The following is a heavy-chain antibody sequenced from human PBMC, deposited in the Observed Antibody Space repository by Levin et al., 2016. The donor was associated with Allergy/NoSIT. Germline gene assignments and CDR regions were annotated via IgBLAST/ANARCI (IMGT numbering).Heavy chain of an antibody. Sequence: GGSLRLSCAASGFTFSTFWMHWVRQVPGKGLEWVSRINSDGTTTTYADSVKGRFTISRDNAKNTLYLQMNSLRTEDTAVYYCARPYCSTSSTCYPDWFGPWSQGTLVTVSS. J-gene: IGHJ5*02. CDR1: GFTFSTFW. CDR3: ARPYCSTSSTCYPDWFGP. CDR2: INSDGTTT. D-gene: IGHD2-2*01. V-gene: IGHV3-74*01.